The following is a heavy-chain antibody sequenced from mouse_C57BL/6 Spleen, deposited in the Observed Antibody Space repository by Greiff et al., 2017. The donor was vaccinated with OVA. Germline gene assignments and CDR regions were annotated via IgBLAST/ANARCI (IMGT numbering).Heavy chain of an antibody. CDR1: GFTFSDYY. CDR3: ARRDYGRWYFDV. J-gene: IGHJ1*03. V-gene: IGHV5-12*01. CDR2: ISNGGGST. D-gene: IGHD1-1*01. Sequence: EVHLVESGGGLVQPGGSLKLSCAASGFTFSDYYMYWVRQTPEKRLEWVAYISNGGGSTYYPDTVKGRFTISRDNAKNTLYLQMSRLKSEDTAMYYCARRDYGRWYFDVWGTGTTVTVSS.